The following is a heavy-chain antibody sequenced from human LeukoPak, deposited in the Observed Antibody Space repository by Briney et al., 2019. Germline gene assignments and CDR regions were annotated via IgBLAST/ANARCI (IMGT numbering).Heavy chain of an antibody. D-gene: IGHD4-11*01. J-gene: IGHJ6*03. CDR3: ARVAQGATTENYFYYYMDV. CDR1: GFAFNSYT. Sequence: PGGSLRLFCAASGFAFNSYTITWVRQAPGKGLESVSSITSRGSHIYIADSVKGRFTISRDNAKNSLFLQMSSLSVEDTAVYYCARVAQGATTENYFYYYMDVWGKGTTVTVSS. V-gene: IGHV3-21*01. CDR2: ITSRGSHI.